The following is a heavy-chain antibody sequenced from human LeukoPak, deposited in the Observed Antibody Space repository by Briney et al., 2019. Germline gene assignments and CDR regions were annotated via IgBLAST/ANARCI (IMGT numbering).Heavy chain of an antibody. CDR1: GFTFTNYA. CDR3: AKVPYSDYGSGRPPFMDV. V-gene: IGHV3-23*01. Sequence: GGSLRLSRVASGFTFTNYAMSWIRQAPGKGLEWVSTISNTGTDTYYADSVQGRFTISRDNSENTLYMQMNKLRAEDTAIYYCAKVPYSDYGSGRPPFMDVWGQGTTVAVSS. D-gene: IGHD3-10*01. J-gene: IGHJ6*02. CDR2: ISNTGTDT.